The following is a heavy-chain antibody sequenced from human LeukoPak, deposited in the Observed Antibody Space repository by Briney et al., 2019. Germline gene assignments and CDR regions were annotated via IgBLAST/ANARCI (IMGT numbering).Heavy chain of an antibody. J-gene: IGHJ4*02. Sequence: SETLSLTCAVSGGSISSSNWWSWVRQPPGKGLEWIGSIYHSGSTYYNPSLKSRVTISVDTSKNQFSLKLSSVTAADTAVYYCAREQDYGDYYFDYWGQGTLVTVSS. CDR2: IYHSGST. V-gene: IGHV4-4*02. D-gene: IGHD4-17*01. CDR1: GGSISSSNW. CDR3: AREQDYGDYYFDY.